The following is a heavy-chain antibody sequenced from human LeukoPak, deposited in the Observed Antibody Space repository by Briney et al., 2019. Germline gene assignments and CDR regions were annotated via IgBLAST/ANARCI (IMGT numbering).Heavy chain of an antibody. Sequence: GESLRLSCAASGFTFSTYTMNWVRQAPGKGLEWVSSISSGSSYIYYADSLKGRFTISRDNAKNSLYLQMNSLRAEDTAVYYCARDWAGPTSPFDYWGQGTLVTVSS. V-gene: IGHV3-21*01. CDR3: ARDWAGPTSPFDY. D-gene: IGHD3-16*01. CDR2: ISSGSSYI. J-gene: IGHJ4*02. CDR1: GFTFSTYT.